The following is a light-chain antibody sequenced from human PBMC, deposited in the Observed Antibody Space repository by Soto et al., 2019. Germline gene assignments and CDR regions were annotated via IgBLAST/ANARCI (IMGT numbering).Light chain of an antibody. J-gene: IGKJ4*01. CDR3: QKSTLATLT. Sequence: IERTQKNTSVSASVGDRVTVTCRASLPISNYLAWYQQKPGKIPNLLIYAASTLQAGVPSRFSVSGSGPDFTLTLSCLKNEDVAAHDCQKSTLATLTFCGGTIV. CDR1: LPISNY. V-gene: IGKV1-27*01. CDR2: AAS.